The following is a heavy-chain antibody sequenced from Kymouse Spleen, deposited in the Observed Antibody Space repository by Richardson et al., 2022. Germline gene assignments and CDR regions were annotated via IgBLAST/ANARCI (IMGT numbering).Heavy chain of an antibody. CDR3: ARERESSYDFWSGYYSYYGMDV. J-gene: IGHJ6*02. CDR1: GGSFSGYY. V-gene: IGHV4-34*01. D-gene: IGHD3-3*01. CDR2: INHSGST. Sequence: QVQLQQWGAGLLKPSETLSLTCAVYGGSFSGYYWSWIRQPPGKGLEWIGEINHSGSTNYNPSLKSRVTISVDTSKNQFSLKLSSVTAADTAVYYCARERESSYDFWSGYYSYYGMDVWGQGTTVTVSS.